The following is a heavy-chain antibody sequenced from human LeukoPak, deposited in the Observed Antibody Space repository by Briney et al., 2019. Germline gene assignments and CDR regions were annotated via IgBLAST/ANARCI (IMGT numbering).Heavy chain of an antibody. D-gene: IGHD3-22*01. Sequence: PSETLSLTCTVSGGSISSGGYYWSWIRQHPGQGLEWIGYIYYSGSTYYNPSLKSRVTISVDTSKNQFSLKLSSVTAADTAVYYCARRSQIAYDSSGYYEGYFDLWGRGTLVTVSS. CDR3: ARRSQIAYDSSGYYEGYFDL. CDR2: IYYSGST. CDR1: GGSISSGGYY. J-gene: IGHJ2*01. V-gene: IGHV4-31*03.